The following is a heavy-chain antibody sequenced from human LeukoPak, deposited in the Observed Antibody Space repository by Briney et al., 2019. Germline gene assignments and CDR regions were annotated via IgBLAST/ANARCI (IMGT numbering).Heavy chain of an antibody. V-gene: IGHV1-18*01. CDR3: ARDFFHGHCAGLSCFLLDY. J-gene: IGHJ4*02. CDR2: ISANNGDT. CDR1: GYTFTRYG. Sequence: ASVKVSCKASGYTFTRYGISWVRQAPGQGLEWMGWISANNGDTNSAQKFQDRVTMTTDTSTSTAYMELRSLRSDDTAVYYCARDFFHGHCAGLSCFLLDYWGQGTLVTVSS. D-gene: IGHD2-15*01.